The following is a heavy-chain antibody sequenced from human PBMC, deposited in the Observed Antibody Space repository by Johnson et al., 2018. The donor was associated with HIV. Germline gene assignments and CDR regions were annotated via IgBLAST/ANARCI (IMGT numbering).Heavy chain of an antibody. J-gene: IGHJ3*01. CDR2: ISYDGSNK. D-gene: IGHD1-26*01. CDR3: ANGRAWELLSELEREYTEFEE. CDR1: GFTFSSYA. Sequence: QEKLVESGGGVVQPGRSLRLSCAASGFTFSSYAMHWVRQAPGKGLEWVAVISYDGSNKHYADSVKGRFTISRDNSKNTVSLQMSSLSAEDTAVYYCANGRAWELLSELEREYTEFEEWGQGTMVSVSS. V-gene: IGHV3-30*04.